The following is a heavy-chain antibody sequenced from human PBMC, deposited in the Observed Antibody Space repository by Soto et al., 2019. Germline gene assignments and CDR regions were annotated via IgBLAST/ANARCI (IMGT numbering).Heavy chain of an antibody. D-gene: IGHD1-1*01. CDR1: GFTVSSNY. J-gene: IGHJ3*02. Sequence: EVQLVESGGGLVQPGGSLRLSCAASGFTVSSNYMSWVRQAPGKGLEWVSVIYSGGSTYYADSVKGRFTISRDNSKNTLYLQRNSLRAEDTAVYYCRHAAVRNDAFDIGGQGTMVTVSS. CDR2: IYSGGST. V-gene: IGHV3-66*01. CDR3: RHAAVRNDAFDI.